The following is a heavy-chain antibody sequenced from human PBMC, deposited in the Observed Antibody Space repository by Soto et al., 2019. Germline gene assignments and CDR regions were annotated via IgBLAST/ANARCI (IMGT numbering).Heavy chain of an antibody. CDR1: GYTFTGYY. D-gene: IGHD2-2*02. CDR2: INPNSGGT. J-gene: IGHJ6*02. Sequence: ASVKVSCKASGYTFTGYYMHWVRQAPGQGLEWVGWINPNSGGTNYAQKFQGRVTMTRDTSISTAYMELSRLRSDDTAVYYCARYRVGVVPAAIDYYCMDVWGQGTTVTVAS. V-gene: IGHV1-2*02. CDR3: ARYRVGVVPAAIDYYCMDV.